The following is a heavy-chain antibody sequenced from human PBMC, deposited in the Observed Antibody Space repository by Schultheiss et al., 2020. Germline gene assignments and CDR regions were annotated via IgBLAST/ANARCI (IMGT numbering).Heavy chain of an antibody. CDR2: IYHSGST. CDR1: GGSFSGYY. Sequence: ETLSLTCAVYGGSFSGYYWSWIRQPPGKGLEWIGEIYHSGSTNYNPSLKSRVTISVDTSKNQFSLKLSSVTAADTAVYYCARDGKYFYGMDVWGQGTTVTVS. V-gene: IGHV4-34*01. J-gene: IGHJ6*02. CDR3: ARDGKYFYGMDV.